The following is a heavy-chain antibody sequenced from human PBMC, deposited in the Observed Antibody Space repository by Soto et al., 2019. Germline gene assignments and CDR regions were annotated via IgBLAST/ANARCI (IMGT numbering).Heavy chain of an antibody. CDR3: ARGKGAAALKYYFDY. V-gene: IGHV4-59*01. CDR2: IYYSGST. CDR1: GGSISSYY. Sequence: SETLSLTCTVSGGSISSYYWSWIRQPPGKGLEWIGYIYYSGSTNYNPSLKSRVTISVDTSKNQFSLKLSSVTAADTAVYYCARGKGAAALKYYFDYWGQGTLVTVSS. J-gene: IGHJ4*02. D-gene: IGHD2-15*01.